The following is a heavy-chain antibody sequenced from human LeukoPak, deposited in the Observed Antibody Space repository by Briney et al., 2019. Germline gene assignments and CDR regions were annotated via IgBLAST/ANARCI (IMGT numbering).Heavy chain of an antibody. D-gene: IGHD3-22*01. CDR3: ARLRYSSGSDY. J-gene: IGHJ4*02. Sequence: GASVKVSCKASGYTFSGYYLHWVRQAPGQGLKWMGWINPNSGRTNYAQKFQGRVTMTRDTSISTAYMELRRLRSDDTAVYFCARLRYSSGSDYWGQGTLVTVSS. CDR2: INPNSGRT. CDR1: GYTFSGYY. V-gene: IGHV1-2*02.